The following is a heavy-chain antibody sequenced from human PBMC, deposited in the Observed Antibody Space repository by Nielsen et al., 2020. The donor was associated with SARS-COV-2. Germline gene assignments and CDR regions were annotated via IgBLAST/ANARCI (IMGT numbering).Heavy chain of an antibody. Sequence: GGSLRLSCAASGFTFSSYAMSWVRQAPGKGLEWVSAISGSGGSTYYADSVKGRFTISRDNSKNTLYLQMNSLRAEDTAVYYCARERVTIFGVVIRGGMDVWGQGTTVTVSS. CDR1: GFTFSSYA. CDR3: ARERVTIFGVVIRGGMDV. V-gene: IGHV3-23*01. J-gene: IGHJ6*02. D-gene: IGHD3-3*01. CDR2: ISGSGGST.